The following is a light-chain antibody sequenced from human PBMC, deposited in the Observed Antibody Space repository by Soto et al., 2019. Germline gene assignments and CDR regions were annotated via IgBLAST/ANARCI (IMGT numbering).Light chain of an antibody. CDR3: QSADGSDTYV. CDR2: KDT. V-gene: IGLV3-25*03. CDR1: ALAKQS. Sequence: SYELTQPPSVSVAPGQTARITCTGDALAKQSGYWYQQKPGQAPVLVIFKDTERPSGIPERFSGSRSGTTVTLTISGVQAEDEADYYCQSADGSDTYVFGRGTKLTVL. J-gene: IGLJ1*01.